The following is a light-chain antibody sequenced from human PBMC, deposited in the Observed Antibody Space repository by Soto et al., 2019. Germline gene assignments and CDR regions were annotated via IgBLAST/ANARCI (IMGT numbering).Light chain of an antibody. J-gene: IGLJ3*02. Sequence: NFMLSQPQSVSESPGKTVTISCPGSSGSVASNYVQWYQQRPGSVASTVIYEDNRRPSGVPERFSGSVDSSSNSASLTISGLTPEDEADYCCQSDDSANRGVFGGGTKLTVL. CDR3: QSDDSANRGV. CDR1: SGSVASNY. CDR2: EDN. V-gene: IGLV6-57*02.